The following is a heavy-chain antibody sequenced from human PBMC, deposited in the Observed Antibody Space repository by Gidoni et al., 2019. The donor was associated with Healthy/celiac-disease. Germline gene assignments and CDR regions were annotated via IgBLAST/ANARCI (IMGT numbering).Heavy chain of an antibody. Sequence: QVQLVQSGGVVVQPGRSLRLSCAASGFTFSSYGMHWVRQAPGKGLEWVAVISYDGSNKYYADSVKGRFTISRDNSKNTLYLQMNSLRAEDTAVYYCAKGQQGYWVDYYYMDVWGKGTTVTVSS. D-gene: IGHD2-8*02. CDR1: GFTFSSYG. CDR3: AKGQQGYWVDYYYMDV. J-gene: IGHJ6*03. V-gene: IGHV3-30*18. CDR2: ISYDGSNK.